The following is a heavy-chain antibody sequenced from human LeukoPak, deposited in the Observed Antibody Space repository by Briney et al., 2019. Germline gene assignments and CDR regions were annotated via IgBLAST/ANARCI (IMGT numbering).Heavy chain of an antibody. CDR2: ISAYNGNT. V-gene: IGHV1-18*01. CDR1: GYTFTSYG. Sequence: GASVKVSCKVSGYTFTSYGISWVRQAPGQGLEWMGWISAYNGNTNYAQKVQGRVTMTTDTSTSTAYMELSSLRSEDTAVYYCARAGYYGSGNYNWFDPWGQGTLVTVSS. J-gene: IGHJ5*02. CDR3: ARAGYYGSGNYNWFDP. D-gene: IGHD3-10*01.